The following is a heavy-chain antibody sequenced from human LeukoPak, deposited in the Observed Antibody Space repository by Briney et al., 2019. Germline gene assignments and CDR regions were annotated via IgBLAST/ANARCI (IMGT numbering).Heavy chain of an antibody. V-gene: IGHV4-59*08. Sequence: SETLSLTCTVSGASIGNNYWTWIRQPPGKGLEYIGFIYYTGATNYTPSLKSRVTISVDTSKSQFSLKLSSVTAADTAVYFCAKYGNSGWVIDNWGQGALVTVSS. D-gene: IGHD6-19*01. CDR3: AKYGNSGWVIDN. J-gene: IGHJ4*02. CDR2: IYYTGAT. CDR1: GASIGNNY.